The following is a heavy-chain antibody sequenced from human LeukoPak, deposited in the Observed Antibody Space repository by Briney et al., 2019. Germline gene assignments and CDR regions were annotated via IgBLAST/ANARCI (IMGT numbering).Heavy chain of an antibody. CDR3: ATLGETSGWYPDH. J-gene: IGHJ4*02. Sequence: PGGSLTLSCAASGFTVSGSAMHWVRQASGKGLEWLGRVRSKGYNYATAYGASVKDRFIIARDDSKSTAYLQMSSLKSEDAAVYYCATLGETSGWYPDHWGQGTLVTISS. V-gene: IGHV3-73*01. D-gene: IGHD6-19*01. CDR2: VRSKGYNYAT. CDR1: GFTVSGSA.